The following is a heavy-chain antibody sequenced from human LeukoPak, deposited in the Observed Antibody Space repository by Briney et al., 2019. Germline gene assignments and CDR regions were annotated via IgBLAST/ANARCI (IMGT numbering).Heavy chain of an antibody. V-gene: IGHV3-48*03. CDR2: ISSSGSTI. CDR1: GFTFSSYE. Sequence: GGSLRLSCAASGFTFSSYEMNWVRQAPGKGLEWVSYISSSGSTIYYADSVKGRFTISRDNAKNSLYLQMNTLRAEDTAVYYCARGLFGSSWYRYFDYWGQGTLVTVSS. CDR3: ARGLFGSSWYRYFDY. D-gene: IGHD6-13*01. J-gene: IGHJ4*02.